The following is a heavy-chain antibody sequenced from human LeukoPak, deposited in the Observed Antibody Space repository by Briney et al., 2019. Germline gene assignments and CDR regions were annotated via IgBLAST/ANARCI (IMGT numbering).Heavy chain of an antibody. CDR3: AAGSYSFYYMGV. CDR2: LYYSGST. J-gene: IGHJ6*03. D-gene: IGHD3-10*01. Sequence: SETLSLTCTISGGSISRYYWTWIRQPPGKGLEWIGYLYYSGSTIYNPSLKSRVTISVDTSKNQFSLKLSSVTAADTAVYYCAAGSYSFYYMGVWGKGTTVIISS. V-gene: IGHV4-59*01. CDR1: GGSISRYY.